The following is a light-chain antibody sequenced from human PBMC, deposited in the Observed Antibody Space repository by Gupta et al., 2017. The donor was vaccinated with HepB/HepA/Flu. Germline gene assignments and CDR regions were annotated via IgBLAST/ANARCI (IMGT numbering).Light chain of an antibody. Sequence: QSALTQPASVSGSPGKSITISCSGTNTDIGGYNYVSWYQRYPAKPPQLIIYDVTNRPSGISNRFSGSKSGTTASLTISGLEAEDEAEYFCSSYSSISFHFVFGGGTKVTVL. CDR3: SSYSSISFHFV. CDR1: NTDIGGYNY. J-gene: IGLJ1*01. V-gene: IGLV2-14*03. CDR2: DVT.